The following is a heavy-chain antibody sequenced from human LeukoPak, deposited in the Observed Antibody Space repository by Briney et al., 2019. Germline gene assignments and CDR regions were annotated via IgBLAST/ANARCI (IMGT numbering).Heavy chain of an antibody. CDR1: VFTFSNYG. CDR3: AKVVVAATYAAYYGMDV. CDR2: LSYDERDK. J-gene: IGHJ6*02. V-gene: IGHV3-30*18. D-gene: IGHD2-15*01. Sequence: PGRSLRLSCAASVFTFSNYGMHWVRQAPGKGLEWVAVLSYDERDKYYADSVKGRFTISRDNSKNTLYLQLNSLRPQDTAVYYCAKVVVAATYAAYYGMDVCGQGTTVTVSS.